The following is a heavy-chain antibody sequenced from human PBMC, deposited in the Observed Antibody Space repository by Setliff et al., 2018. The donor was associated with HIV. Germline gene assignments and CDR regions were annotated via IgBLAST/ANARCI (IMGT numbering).Heavy chain of an antibody. CDR3: ARDGRRYCSGGDCYSDPLTVDY. Sequence: ASVKVSCKTSGYTFTDYYMHWVQQAPGKGLEWMGHVDPENGESIYAEKFQGRVTIRADRSVDTVYMEVSSLIYEDTAVYYCARDGRRYCSGGDCYSDPLTVDYWGQGTLVTVSS. CDR1: GYTFTDYY. D-gene: IGHD2-15*01. CDR2: VDPENGES. J-gene: IGHJ4*02. V-gene: IGHV1-69-2*01.